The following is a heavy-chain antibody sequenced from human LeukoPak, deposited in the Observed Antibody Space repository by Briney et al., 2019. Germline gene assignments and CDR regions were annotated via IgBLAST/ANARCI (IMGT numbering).Heavy chain of an antibody. J-gene: IGHJ4*02. D-gene: IGHD3-22*01. CDR1: GYTFTIYG. CDR2: ICAYNRIT. V-gene: IGHV1-18*01. CDR3: ATTYYYDSSGYYYDY. Sequence: ASVKVSFKASGYTFTIYGISWVRQAPGQGGEWMGWICAYNRITNYTQKLQGTLTMPTDTSTSTAYMALRSLRSDDTAVYYCATTYYYDSSGYYYDYWGQGTLVTVSS.